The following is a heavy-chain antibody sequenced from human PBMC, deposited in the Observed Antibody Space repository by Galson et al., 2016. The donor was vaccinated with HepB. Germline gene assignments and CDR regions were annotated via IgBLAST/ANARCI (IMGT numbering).Heavy chain of an antibody. J-gene: IGHJ6*02. V-gene: IGHV3-30*17. Sequence: SLRLSCAASGFTLNNNAVHWVRQAPGKGLDWLAVISYEGSNSFHADSVKGRFTISRDNSKNTIYLHMNSLTPDDTAVYYCARGQSAVLDFYYYGMDVWGQGTTVTVSS. CDR2: ISYEGSNS. D-gene: IGHD6-6*01. CDR3: ARGQSAVLDFYYYGMDV. CDR1: GFTLNNNA.